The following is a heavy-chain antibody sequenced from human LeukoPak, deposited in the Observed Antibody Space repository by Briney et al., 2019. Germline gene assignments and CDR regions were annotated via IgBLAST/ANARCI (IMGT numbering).Heavy chain of an antibody. CDR3: ARQDDYVWGSYRYLKKLNWFDP. CDR1: GFTFSSYE. V-gene: IGHV3-48*03. J-gene: IGHJ5*02. Sequence: GGSLRLSCAASGFTFSSYEKNWVRQAPGKGLEWVSYISSSGSTIYYADSVKGRFTISRDNAKNSLYLQMNSLRAEDTAVYYCARQDDYVWGSYRYLKKLNWFDPWGQGTLVTVSS. D-gene: IGHD3-16*02. CDR2: ISSSGSTI.